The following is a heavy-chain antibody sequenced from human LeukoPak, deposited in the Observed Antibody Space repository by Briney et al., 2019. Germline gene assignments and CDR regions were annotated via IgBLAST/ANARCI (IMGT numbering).Heavy chain of an antibody. D-gene: IGHD6-13*01. CDR1: GGSFSGYY. Sequence: SETLSLTCAVYGGSFSGYYWSWIRQPPGKGLEWIGEINHSGSTNYNPSLKSRVTISVDTSKDQFSLKLSSVTAADTAVYYCARHVSLGAAAGTGYWGQGTLVTVSS. J-gene: IGHJ4*02. CDR2: INHSGST. V-gene: IGHV4-34*01. CDR3: ARHVSLGAAAGTGY.